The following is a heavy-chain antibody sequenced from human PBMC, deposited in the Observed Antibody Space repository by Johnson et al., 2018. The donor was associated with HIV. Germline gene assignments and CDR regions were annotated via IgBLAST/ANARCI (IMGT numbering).Heavy chain of an antibody. J-gene: IGHJ3*02. V-gene: IGHV3-30*04. CDR1: GFTFSSYA. D-gene: IGHD1-26*01. CDR3: ARDQSGSYVWWAHDAFDI. Sequence: QMLLVESGGAVVQPGRSLRLSCAASGFTFSSYAMHWVRQAPGKGLEWVAVISYDGSNKYYADSVKGRFTISRDNSKNTLYLQMNSLRAEDTAVYYCARDQSGSYVWWAHDAFDIWGQGTMVTVSS. CDR2: ISYDGSNK.